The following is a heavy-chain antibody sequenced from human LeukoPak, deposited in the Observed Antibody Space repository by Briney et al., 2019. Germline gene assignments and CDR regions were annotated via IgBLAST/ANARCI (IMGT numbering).Heavy chain of an antibody. Sequence: GGSLRLSCAASGFTFSSYAMHWVRQASGKGLEWVTIISYDGSNKYYADSVKGRFTISRDNSKNTLNLQMNSLRAEDTAVYYCAREGEALDYWGQGTLVTVSS. D-gene: IGHD3-16*01. V-gene: IGHV3-30-3*01. CDR1: GFTFSSYA. CDR3: AREGEALDY. J-gene: IGHJ4*02. CDR2: ISYDGSNK.